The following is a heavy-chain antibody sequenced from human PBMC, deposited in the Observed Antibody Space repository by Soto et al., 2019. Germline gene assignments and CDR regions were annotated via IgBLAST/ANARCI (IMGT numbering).Heavy chain of an antibody. CDR3: ARESSGYSSYFDY. J-gene: IGHJ4*02. CDR2: ISRDGSST. Sequence: GGSLRLSCAGSGLAFSNYWIHWVRQAPGEGLAWVSRISRDGSSTTYAGSVKGRFTISRDYAKNTVYLQMNSLRAEDTAVYYCARESSGYSSYFDYWGQGTLVTVSS. CDR1: GLAFSNYW. V-gene: IGHV3-74*01. D-gene: IGHD5-12*01.